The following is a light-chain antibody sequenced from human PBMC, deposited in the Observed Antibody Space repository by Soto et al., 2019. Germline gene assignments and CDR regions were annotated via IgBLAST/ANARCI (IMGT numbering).Light chain of an antibody. V-gene: IGKV3-20*01. CDR2: GAS. CDR1: QSVGNN. Sequence: EIARTQSPPTLCLSQGERATLSFRASQSVGNNLAWYQQKPGQAPRLLIHGASSRATGIPDRFSGSGSGTDFTLTISRLEPEDFAVYYCQQYGYSPITFGQGTRLEIK. CDR3: QQYGYSPIT. J-gene: IGKJ5*01.